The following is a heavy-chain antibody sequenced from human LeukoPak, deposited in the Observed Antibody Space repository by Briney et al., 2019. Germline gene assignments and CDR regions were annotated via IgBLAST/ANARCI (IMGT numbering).Heavy chain of an antibody. Sequence: SQTLSLTCTVSGGSISSGGYHWSWIRQHPGKGLEWIGYIYYSGSTYYNPSLKSRVTISVDTSKNQFSLKLSSVTAADTAVYYCARENTDSSGYNDAFDIWGQGTMVTVSS. D-gene: IGHD3-22*01. J-gene: IGHJ3*02. CDR2: IYYSGST. CDR3: ARENTDSSGYNDAFDI. CDR1: GGSISSGGYH. V-gene: IGHV4-31*03.